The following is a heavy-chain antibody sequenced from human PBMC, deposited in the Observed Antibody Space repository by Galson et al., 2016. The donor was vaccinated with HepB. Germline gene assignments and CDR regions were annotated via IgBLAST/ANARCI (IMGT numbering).Heavy chain of an antibody. J-gene: IGHJ4*02. D-gene: IGHD3-22*01. V-gene: IGHV3-74*01. CDR1: GFTFSNYW. CDR2: INSDGSSR. CDR3: ARERWSRIDDSSASFVY. Sequence: SLRLSCAASGFTFSNYWMHWVRQAPGKGLVWVSRINSDGSSRSHADSVKGRFSISRDNAKNTLYLEMNTLRDEDTAGYYCARERWSRIDDSSASFVYWGQGTLVTVPS.